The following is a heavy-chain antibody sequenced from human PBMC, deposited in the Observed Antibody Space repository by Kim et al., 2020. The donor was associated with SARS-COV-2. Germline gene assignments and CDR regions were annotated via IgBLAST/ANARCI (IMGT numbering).Heavy chain of an antibody. CDR3: ARDRVRYREGVDY. V-gene: IGHV1-46*01. D-gene: IGHD1-20*01. J-gene: IGHJ4*02. Sequence: YAQKFQGRVTMTRDTSTSTVYMELSSLRSEDTAVYYCARDRVRYREGVDYWGQGTLVTVSS.